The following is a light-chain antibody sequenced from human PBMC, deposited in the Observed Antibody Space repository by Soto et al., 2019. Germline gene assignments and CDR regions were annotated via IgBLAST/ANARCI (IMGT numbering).Light chain of an antibody. V-gene: IGKV1-39*01. CDR2: AAY. J-gene: IGKJ1*01. CDR1: QYINNY. Sequence: DIQMTQSPSSLSTSVGDRVTITCRASQYINNYLNWYQQKPGKAPKLLIFAAYNLQSGVPSRFSGSGSGTDFTPTISSLQPEDFATYYCQQTYNLPRTFGQGTKVEFK. CDR3: QQTYNLPRT.